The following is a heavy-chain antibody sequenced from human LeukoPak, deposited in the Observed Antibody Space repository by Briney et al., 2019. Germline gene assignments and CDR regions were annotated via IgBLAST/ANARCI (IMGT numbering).Heavy chain of an antibody. Sequence: GGSLRLSCAASGFTFDDYGMSWVRQAPGKGLEWVSGINWNGGSTGYADSVKGRFTISRDNAKNSLYLQMNSLRAEDTALYYCARAPYNWNYYGNYYYYYMNVWGKGTTVTVSS. CDR2: INWNGGST. V-gene: IGHV3-20*04. D-gene: IGHD1-7*01. CDR3: ARAPYNWNYYGNYYYYYMNV. CDR1: GFTFDDYG. J-gene: IGHJ6*03.